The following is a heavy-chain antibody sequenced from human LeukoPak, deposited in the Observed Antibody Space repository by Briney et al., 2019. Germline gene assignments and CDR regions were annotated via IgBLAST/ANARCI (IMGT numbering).Heavy chain of an antibody. D-gene: IGHD3-10*01. CDR2: ISGSGGST. CDR3: AKSFMVRGAIDY. CDR1: GFTFSSYA. Sequence: GGPLRLSCAASGFTFSSYAMSWVRQAPGKGLEWVSAISGSGGSTYYADSVKGRFTISRDNSKNTLNLQMNSLRAEDTAVYYCAKSFMVRGAIDYWGQGTLVTVSS. J-gene: IGHJ4*02. V-gene: IGHV3-23*01.